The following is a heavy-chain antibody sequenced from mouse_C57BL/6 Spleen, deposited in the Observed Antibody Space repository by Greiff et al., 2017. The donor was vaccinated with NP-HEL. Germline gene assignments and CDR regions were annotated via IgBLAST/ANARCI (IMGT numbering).Heavy chain of an antibody. CDR1: GYTFTDYN. J-gene: IGHJ2*01. CDR3: TKFSNYKGNYFDY. Sequence: VQLQQSGPELVKPGASVKIPCKASGYTFTDYNMDWVKQSHGKSLEWIGDINPNNGGTIYNQKFKGKATLTVDKSSSTAYMELRSLTSEDTAVYYCTKFSNYKGNYFDYWGQGTTLTVSS. V-gene: IGHV1-18*01. CDR2: INPNNGGT. D-gene: IGHD2-5*01.